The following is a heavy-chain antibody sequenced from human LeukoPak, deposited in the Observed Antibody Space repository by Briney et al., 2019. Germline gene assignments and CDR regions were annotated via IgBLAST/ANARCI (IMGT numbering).Heavy chain of an antibody. CDR3: ARYNYGDYIDAFDI. Sequence: GASVKVSCKASGYTFTSYGISWVRQAPGQGLEWMGWISAYNGNTNYAQKLQGRVTMTTDTSTSTAYMELRSLRSDDTAVYYCARYNYGDYIDAFDIWGQGTMVTVSS. CDR1: GYTFTSYG. V-gene: IGHV1-18*01. D-gene: IGHD4-17*01. J-gene: IGHJ3*02. CDR2: ISAYNGNT.